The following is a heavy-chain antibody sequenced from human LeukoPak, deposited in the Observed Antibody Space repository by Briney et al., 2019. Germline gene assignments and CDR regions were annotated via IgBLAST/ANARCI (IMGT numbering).Heavy chain of an antibody. D-gene: IGHD6-13*01. CDR1: GFTFSSYE. CDR3: ARDMAAGIGYYFDY. V-gene: IGHV3-48*03. CDR2: ISSSGSTI. J-gene: IGHJ4*02. Sequence: GGSLRLSCAASGFTFSSYEMNWVRQAPGKGLEWVSYISSSGSTIYYADSVKGRFTISRDNAKNSLYLQMNSLRAEDTAVYYCARDMAAGIGYYFDYWDQGTLVTVSS.